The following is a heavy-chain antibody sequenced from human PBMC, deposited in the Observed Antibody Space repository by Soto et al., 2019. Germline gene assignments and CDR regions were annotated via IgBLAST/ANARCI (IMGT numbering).Heavy chain of an antibody. CDR1: GFTFSDNY. Sequence: GGSLRLSCAASGFTFSDNYMTWIRQAPGRGLEWVAYISDSGSIIYYADSVQGRFTVSRGNAKNSLYLQMNSLSAEDTAVYYCARRTRGAGWFDPWGQGTLVTVSS. D-gene: IGHD6-19*01. V-gene: IGHV3-11*01. CDR2: ISDSGSII. J-gene: IGHJ5*02. CDR3: ARRTRGAGWFDP.